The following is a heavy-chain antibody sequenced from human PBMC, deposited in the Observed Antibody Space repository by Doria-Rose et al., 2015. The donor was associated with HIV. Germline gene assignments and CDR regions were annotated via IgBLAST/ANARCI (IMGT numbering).Heavy chain of an antibody. CDR1: GVSLSSPGMG. V-gene: IGHV2-26*01. CDR3: ARIKSSRWYHKYYFDF. Sequence: QVTLKESGPVLVKPTETLTLTCTVSGVSLSSPGMGVSWIRQPPGKALEWLANILSDDERSYKTSLKSRLAISMGTSKRQVLLTMTDMDPVDTATYYCARIKSSRWYHKYYFDFWGQGTLVIVSA. CDR2: ILSDDER. J-gene: IGHJ4*02. D-gene: IGHD6-13*01.